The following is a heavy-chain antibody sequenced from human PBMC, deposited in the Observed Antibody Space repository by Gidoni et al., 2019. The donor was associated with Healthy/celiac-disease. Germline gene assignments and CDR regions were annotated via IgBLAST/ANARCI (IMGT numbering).Heavy chain of an antibody. D-gene: IGHD3-22*01. J-gene: IGHJ4*02. CDR1: GFTFSSYW. V-gene: IGHV3-7*01. CDR2: IKQDGSEK. Sequence: EVQLVESGGGLVQPGGSLRLSCAASGFTFSSYWMSWVRQAPGKGMEWVANIKQDGSEKYYVDAVKGRFTISRDNAKNSLYLKMNSLRAEDTAVYYCARGPPDYYDSSGVDDWGQGTLVTVSS. CDR3: ARGPPDYYDSSGVDD.